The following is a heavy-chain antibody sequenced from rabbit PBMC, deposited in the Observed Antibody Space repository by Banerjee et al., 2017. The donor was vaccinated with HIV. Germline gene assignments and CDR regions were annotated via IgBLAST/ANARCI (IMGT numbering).Heavy chain of an antibody. CDR1: GFSFSNNCY. V-gene: IGHV1S40*01. Sequence: QSLEESGGDLVKPGASLTLTCTASGFSFSNNCYVCWVRQAPGKGLELIACIGTSSGTTWYATWATGRFTISKTSSTTVTLQMTSLTVADTATYFCARSLSSYGSPGYTSLGLWGPGTLVTVS. CDR2: IGTSSGTT. CDR3: ARSLSSYGSPGYTSLGL. D-gene: IGHD7-1*01. J-gene: IGHJ6*01.